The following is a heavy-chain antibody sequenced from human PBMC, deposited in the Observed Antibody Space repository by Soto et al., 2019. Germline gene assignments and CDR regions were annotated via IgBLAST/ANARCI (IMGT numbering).Heavy chain of an antibody. CDR2: IYPGDSDT. CDR1: GYSFTSYW. D-gene: IGHD3-22*01. Sequence: GESLKISCKGSGYSFTSYWIGWVRQMPGKGLEWMGIIYPGDSDTRYSPSFQGQVTISADKSISTAYLQWSSLKASDTAMYYCARRIYDIFGYYHGSDAFYIWGQGTMVPVSS. V-gene: IGHV5-51*01. J-gene: IGHJ3*02. CDR3: ARRIYDIFGYYHGSDAFYI.